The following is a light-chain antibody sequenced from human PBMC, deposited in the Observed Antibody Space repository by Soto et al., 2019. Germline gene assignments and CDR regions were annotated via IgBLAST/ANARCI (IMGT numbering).Light chain of an antibody. Sequence: TNSPVDLSVSPGTRATPSCRTSPSSSSNNLASYHQKPRQSPTRLIYGASSRATGIPVRFSGSRSGTKFTLTISSLQYEDFAVYYCHQYNTCPLTTFGQGTRLEIK. CDR1: PSSSSN. J-gene: IGKJ5*01. CDR2: GAS. V-gene: IGKV3-15*01. CDR3: HQYNTCPLTT.